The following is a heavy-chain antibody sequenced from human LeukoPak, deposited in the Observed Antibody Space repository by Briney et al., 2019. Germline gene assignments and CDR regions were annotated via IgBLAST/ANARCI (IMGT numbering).Heavy chain of an antibody. V-gene: IGHV4-59*01. CDR3: ARDGLLTGYDY. CDR1: GGSISSYY. CDR2: IYYSGST. D-gene: IGHD3-9*01. J-gene: IGHJ4*02. Sequence: SETLSLTCTVSGGSISSYYWSWLRQPPGKGLEWIGNIYYSGSTNYNPSLKSRVTISVDTSKNQFSLKLSSVTAAVTAVYYCARDGLLTGYDYWGQGTLVTVSS.